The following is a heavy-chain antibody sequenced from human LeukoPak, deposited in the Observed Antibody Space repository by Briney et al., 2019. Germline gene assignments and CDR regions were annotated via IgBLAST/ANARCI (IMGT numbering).Heavy chain of an antibody. D-gene: IGHD2-21*01. CDR2: IIPIFGTA. Sequence: GASVNVSCKASGGTFSSYAISWVRQAPGQGLEWMGGIIPIFGTANYAQKFQGRVTITADESTSTAYMELSSLRSEDTAVYYCARGRAIPEYFDYWGQGTLVTVSS. J-gene: IGHJ4*02. CDR1: GGTFSSYA. CDR3: ARGRAIPEYFDY. V-gene: IGHV1-69*13.